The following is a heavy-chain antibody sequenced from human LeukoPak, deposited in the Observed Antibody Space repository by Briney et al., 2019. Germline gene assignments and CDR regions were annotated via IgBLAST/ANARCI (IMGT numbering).Heavy chain of an antibody. CDR3: VKDRKYSSGWAEYYYGMDV. CDR1: GFTFSSYG. J-gene: IGHJ6*02. Sequence: GGSLRLSCAASGFTFSSYGMHWVRQAPGKGLEWVAVISYDGSNKYYADSVKGRFTISRDNSKNTLYLQMNSLRAEDTAVYYCVKDRKYSSGWAEYYYGMDVWGQGTTVTVSS. CDR2: ISYDGSNK. V-gene: IGHV3-30*18. D-gene: IGHD6-19*01.